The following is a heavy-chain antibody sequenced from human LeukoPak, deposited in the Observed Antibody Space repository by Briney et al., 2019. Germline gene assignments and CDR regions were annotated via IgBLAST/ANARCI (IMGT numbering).Heavy chain of an antibody. CDR2: IWYDGSNE. D-gene: IGHD1-26*01. CDR3: ARDEWGDAFDI. J-gene: IGHJ3*02. Sequence: PGGSLRLSCAASGFAFNTYAMHWVRQAPGKGLEWVAIIWYDGSNENYVDSVQGRFTIFRDNSKNTLYLQMNSLRAEDTAVYYCARDEWGDAFDIWGQGTMVTVFS. V-gene: IGHV3-33*01. CDR1: GFAFNTYA.